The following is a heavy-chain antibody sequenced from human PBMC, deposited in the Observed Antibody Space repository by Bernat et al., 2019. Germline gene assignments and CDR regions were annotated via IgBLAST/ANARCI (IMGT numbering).Heavy chain of an antibody. Sequence: EVQLVETGRSLIQPGGSLRLSCAASGFTVSSNFMSWVRQAPGKGLEWVSVIYSGGRTYYADSVKGRFTISRDNSKNTLYLQMNSLRAEDTAVYYCARDSSPTTVTTFGDAFDIWGQGTMVTVSS. CDR2: IYSGGRT. CDR3: ARDSSPTTVTTFGDAFDI. J-gene: IGHJ3*02. CDR1: GFTVSSNF. V-gene: IGHV3-53*02. D-gene: IGHD4-11*01.